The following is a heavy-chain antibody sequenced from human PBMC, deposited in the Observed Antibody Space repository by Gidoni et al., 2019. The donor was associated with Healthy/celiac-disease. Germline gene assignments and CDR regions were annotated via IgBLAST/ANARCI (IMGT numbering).Heavy chain of an antibody. CDR1: RFTFSSYA. CDR2: MSGSGGST. Sequence: EVQLLASGRGLVQPGGSPRLSCAASRFTFSSYAMGWVRRAPGKGLEWVSAMSGSGGSTYYADSVKGRFTISRDNSKNTLYLQMNSLRAEDTAVYYCAKDQADDSSGYWGGVYYYYGMDVWGQGTTVTVSS. CDR3: AKDQADDSSGYWGGVYYYYGMDV. J-gene: IGHJ6*02. V-gene: IGHV3-23*01. D-gene: IGHD3-22*01.